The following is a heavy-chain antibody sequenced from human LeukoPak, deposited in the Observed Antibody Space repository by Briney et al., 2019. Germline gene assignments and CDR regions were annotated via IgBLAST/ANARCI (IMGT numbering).Heavy chain of an antibody. J-gene: IGHJ4*02. Sequence: ASVKVSCKVSGNSLIYLSMHWVRQAPGKGLEWLGWINTNTGNPTYAQGFTGRFVFSLDTSVSTAYLQISSLKAEDTAVYYCARDRDFYGDYYRSFDYWGQGTLVTVSS. CDR1: GNSLIYLS. CDR2: INTNTGNP. V-gene: IGHV7-4-1*02. CDR3: ARDRDFYGDYYRSFDY. D-gene: IGHD4-17*01.